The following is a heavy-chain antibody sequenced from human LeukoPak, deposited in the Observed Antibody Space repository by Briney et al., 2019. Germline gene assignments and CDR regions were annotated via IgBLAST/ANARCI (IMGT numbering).Heavy chain of an antibody. CDR1: VFTVSSNY. CDR2: IYSGGDT. J-gene: IGHJ4*02. D-gene: IGHD1-7*01. V-gene: IGHV3-53*01. Sequence: GGSLRLSCALSVFTVSSNYMSWVRQAPGKGLEWVSVIYSGGDTFYADSVKDRFTISRDNSKNTLYLQMNSLRAEDTAVYYCAAKVELRSNGPYFNSWGQGTLVTVSS. CDR3: AAKVELRSNGPYFNS.